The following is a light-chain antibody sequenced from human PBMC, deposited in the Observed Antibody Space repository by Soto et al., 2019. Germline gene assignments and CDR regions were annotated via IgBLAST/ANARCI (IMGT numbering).Light chain of an antibody. J-gene: IGLJ2*01. CDR3: QSYDPSLSVVV. CDR1: RSNIGAGYD. CDR2: ANT. Sequence: QSVLTQPPSVSGAPGQRGTISCTGSRSNIGAGYDVHWYQQLPGTTPKLLIYANTNRPSGVPDRFTGSKSGTSASLAITGLQAEDEADYYCQSYDPSLSVVVFGGGTKLTVL. V-gene: IGLV1-40*01.